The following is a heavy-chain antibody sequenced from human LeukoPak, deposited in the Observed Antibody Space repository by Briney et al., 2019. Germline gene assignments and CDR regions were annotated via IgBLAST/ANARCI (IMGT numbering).Heavy chain of an antibody. J-gene: IGHJ4*02. CDR1: GFTFSTYW. D-gene: IGHD3-10*01. V-gene: IGHV3-74*01. CDR3: ARDEAELGQLLVY. CDR2: INSNGSST. Sequence: GGSLRLSCAASGFTFSTYWMHWVRQAPGKGLVWVSRINSNGSSTSYADSVKGRFTISRDNAKNTLYLQMHSLRAEGTAVYFCARDEAELGQLLVYWGQGTLVTVSS.